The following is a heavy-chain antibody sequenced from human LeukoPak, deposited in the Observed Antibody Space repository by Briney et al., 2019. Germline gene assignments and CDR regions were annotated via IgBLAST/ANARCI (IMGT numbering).Heavy chain of an antibody. D-gene: IGHD5-12*01. V-gene: IGHV3-23*01. CDR2: ISGGGNST. J-gene: IGHJ4*02. Sequence: GGSLRLSCAASGITFSSYAMNWVRQAPGKGLEWVSAISGGGNSTYYADSVKGRFTISRDNSKNTLYLHMNGLRAEDTAEYYCAKAPGAWVRYRYFDYWGQGTLVTVSS. CDR1: GITFSSYA. CDR3: AKAPGAWVRYRYFDY.